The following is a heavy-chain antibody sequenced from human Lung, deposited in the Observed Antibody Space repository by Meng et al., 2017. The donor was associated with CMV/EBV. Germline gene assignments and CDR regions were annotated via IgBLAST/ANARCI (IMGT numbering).Heavy chain of an antibody. Sequence: SGFTFSNFAIHWVRQAPGKGLEWVAVISYDAKNKYYTDSVKGRFTLSRDNSKNTVNLQMNSLRVEDTAVYYCARAVGRGTWYGNWLDPWGQGTLVTVSS. V-gene: IGHV3-30*04. J-gene: IGHJ5*02. CDR1: GFTFSNFA. CDR3: ARAVGRGTWYGNWLDP. CDR2: ISYDAKNK. D-gene: IGHD4-17*01.